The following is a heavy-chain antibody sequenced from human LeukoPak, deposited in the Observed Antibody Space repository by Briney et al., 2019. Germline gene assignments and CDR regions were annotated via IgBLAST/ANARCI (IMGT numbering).Heavy chain of an antibody. V-gene: IGHV1-69*08. CDR1: GGTFSNYT. CDR3: ARGFVGRYCSTTSCYQVGVFDT. J-gene: IGHJ5*02. CDR2: IIPMFGTS. Sequence: GASVKVSCKASGGTFSNYTISWVRQAPGQGLEWMGRIIPMFGTSKYAQKFQGRVTITADKSTTTAYMELSSLRSEDTAVYYCARGFVGRYCSTTSCYQVGVFDTWGQGTLVTVSS. D-gene: IGHD2-2*01.